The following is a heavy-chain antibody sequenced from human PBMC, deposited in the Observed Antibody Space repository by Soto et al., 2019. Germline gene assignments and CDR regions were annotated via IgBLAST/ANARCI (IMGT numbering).Heavy chain of an antibody. D-gene: IGHD1-26*01. CDR1: GYSFTSLD. CDR3: ARGVSAGVDY. Sequence: QVKLVQSGAEVREPGASVKVSCKASGYSFTSLDINWVRQTAGQGLEWMGWMEPSTGRTGYAQKFQGRVTMTRDTSTNTAYMELTTLTADDTAFYYCARGVSAGVDYWSQGTLVIVSS. J-gene: IGHJ4*02. CDR2: MEPSTGRT. V-gene: IGHV1-8*01.